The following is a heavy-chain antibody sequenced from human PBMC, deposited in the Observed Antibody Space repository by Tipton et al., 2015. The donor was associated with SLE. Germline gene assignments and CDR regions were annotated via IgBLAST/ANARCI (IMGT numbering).Heavy chain of an antibody. Sequence: VQLVQSGGGLVKPGGSLRLSCAASGFTFRTYSMNWVRQAPGKGLEWISSISRSSTYRHYADSVKGRFTISRDNAKNSLYLQMNSLRAEDTAVYYCARDGSGSDAFDIWGQGTMVTVSS. CDR3: ARDGSGSDAFDI. CDR2: ISRSSTYR. V-gene: IGHV3-21*01. D-gene: IGHD5-12*01. J-gene: IGHJ3*02. CDR1: GFTFRTYS.